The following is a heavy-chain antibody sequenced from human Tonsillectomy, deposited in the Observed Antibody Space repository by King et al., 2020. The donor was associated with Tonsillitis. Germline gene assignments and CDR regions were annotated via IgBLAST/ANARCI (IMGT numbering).Heavy chain of an antibody. J-gene: IGHJ4*02. CDR2: IRDDGNNK. Sequence: VQLVESGGGVVQPGGSLRLSCAPSGFPFNDYDMSWIRQAPGKGLEWVAYIRDDGNNKYYADSVTGRFTISRDNSRNKLYLQMNGLRTGDTAVYYCAKRYRDSSGYYSGFDSWGQGTLVTVSS. D-gene: IGHD3-22*01. CDR1: GFPFNDYD. CDR3: AKRYRDSSGYYSGFDS. V-gene: IGHV3-30*02.